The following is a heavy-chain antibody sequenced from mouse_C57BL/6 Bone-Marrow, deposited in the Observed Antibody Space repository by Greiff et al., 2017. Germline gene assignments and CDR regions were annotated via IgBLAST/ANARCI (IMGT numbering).Heavy chain of an antibody. CDR2: IYPGDGDT. Sequence: VQLQESGPELVKPGASVKISCKASGYAFSSSWMNWVKQRPGKGLEWIGRIYPGDGDTNYNGKFKGKATLTADKSSSTAYMQLSSLTSEDSAVYFCANYGSPFAYWGQETLVTVSA. CDR3: ANYGSPFAY. J-gene: IGHJ3*01. V-gene: IGHV1-82*01. CDR1: GYAFSSSW. D-gene: IGHD1-1*01.